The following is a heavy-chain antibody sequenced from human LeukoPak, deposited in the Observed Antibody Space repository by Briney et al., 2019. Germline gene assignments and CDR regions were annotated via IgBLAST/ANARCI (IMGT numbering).Heavy chain of an antibody. J-gene: IGHJ4*02. CDR3: ARDLVQLWSKDY. D-gene: IGHD5-18*01. V-gene: IGHV3-48*03. Sequence: AGGSLRLSCAASGFTFSNYELNWVRQAPGKGLEWVSYISSSGRNIYYADSVKGRFTISRDNAKNSLYLQMNSLSAEDTAVYYCARDLVQLWSKDYWGQGTLVTVSS. CDR1: GFTFSNYE. CDR2: ISSSGRNI.